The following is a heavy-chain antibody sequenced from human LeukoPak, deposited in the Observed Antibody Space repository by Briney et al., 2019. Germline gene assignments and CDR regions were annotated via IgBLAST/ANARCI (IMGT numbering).Heavy chain of an antibody. CDR2: ISSSGSTI. CDR3: ARALITMAGDAFDI. D-gene: IGHD3-10*01. V-gene: IGHV3-11*01. Sequence: GESLRLSCAASGFTFSDYYMSWIRQAPGKGLEWVSYISSSGSTIYYADSVKGRFTISRDNAKNSLYLQMNSLRAEDTAVYYCARALITMAGDAFDIWGQGTMVTVSS. J-gene: IGHJ3*02. CDR1: GFTFSDYY.